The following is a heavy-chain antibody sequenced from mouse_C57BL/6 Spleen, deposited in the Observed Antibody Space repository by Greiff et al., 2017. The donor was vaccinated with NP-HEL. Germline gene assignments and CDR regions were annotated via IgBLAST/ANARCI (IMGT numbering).Heavy chain of an antibody. CDR2: ISSGSSTI. Sequence: EVQLQESGGGLVKPGGSLKLSCAASGFTFSDYGMHWVRQAPEKGLEWVAYISSGSSTIYYADTVKGRFTISRDNAKNTLFLQMTSLRSEDTAMYYCAREIFYAMDYWGQGTSVTVSS. J-gene: IGHJ4*01. V-gene: IGHV5-17*01. CDR3: AREIFYAMDY. CDR1: GFTFSDYG.